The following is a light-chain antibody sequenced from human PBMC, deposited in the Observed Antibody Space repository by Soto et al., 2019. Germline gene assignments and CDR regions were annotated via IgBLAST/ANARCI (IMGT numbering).Light chain of an antibody. CDR3: QQYGSSTIT. J-gene: IGKJ5*01. Sequence: IVLTQSPGTLSLSPGERATLSCRASQSVSSSYLAWYQQKPGQAPRLLIYGASSRATGIPDRFSGSGSGTDFTLTISRLEPEDFAVYYCQQYGSSTITVGQGTRLEIK. CDR1: QSVSSSY. V-gene: IGKV3-20*01. CDR2: GAS.